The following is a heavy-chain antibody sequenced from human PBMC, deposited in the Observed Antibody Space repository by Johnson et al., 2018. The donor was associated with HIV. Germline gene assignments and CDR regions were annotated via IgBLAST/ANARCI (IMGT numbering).Heavy chain of an antibody. D-gene: IGHD5-18*01. CDR3: ARAYTYGAFDI. J-gene: IGHJ3*02. V-gene: IGHV3-66*01. Sequence: EVQLVESGGGLVQPGGSLRLSCAASGFNVSTNYMSWIRQAPGKGLEWVSVIYSGDTTYYAGSVKGRFTISRDNSKNTLYLQMNSLRVDDTAIYYCARAYTYGAFDIWGQGTMVTVSS. CDR2: IYSGDTT. CDR1: GFNVSTNY.